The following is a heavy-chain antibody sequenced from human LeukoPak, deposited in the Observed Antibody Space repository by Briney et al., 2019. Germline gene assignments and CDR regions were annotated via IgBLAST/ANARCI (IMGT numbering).Heavy chain of an antibody. V-gene: IGHV4-59*12. CDR2: IYYSGST. Sequence: PSETLSLTCTVSGGSLSSDYWSWIRQPPGKGLEWIGYIYYSGSTNYNPSLKSRVTISLDTSQNQFSLKLSSVTAADTAVYYCARDVVAAAGSFDYWGQGTQVTVSS. CDR3: ARDVVAAAGSFDY. CDR1: GGSLSSDY. J-gene: IGHJ4*02. D-gene: IGHD6-13*01.